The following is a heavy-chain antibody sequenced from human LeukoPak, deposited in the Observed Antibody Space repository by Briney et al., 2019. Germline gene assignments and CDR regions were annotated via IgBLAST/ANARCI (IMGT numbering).Heavy chain of an antibody. CDR3: ARGPPLTRVVVAATMLDY. Sequence: ASVKVSCKASGYTFTSYDINWVRQATGQGLEWMGWMNPNSGNTGYAQKFQGRVTITRNTSISTAYMELSSLRSEDTAVYYCARGPPLTRVVVAATMLDYWGQGTLVTVSS. CDR1: GYTFTSYD. J-gene: IGHJ4*02. D-gene: IGHD2-15*01. V-gene: IGHV1-8*03. CDR2: MNPNSGNT.